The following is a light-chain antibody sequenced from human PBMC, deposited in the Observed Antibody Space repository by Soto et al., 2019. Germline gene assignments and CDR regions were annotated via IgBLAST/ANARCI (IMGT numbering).Light chain of an antibody. CDR2: GAS. V-gene: IGKV3-20*01. CDR1: QSVTSIY. Sequence: EIVLTQSPGTLSLSPGERATLSCRASQSVTSIYLAWYQQKPGQAPRLLIYGASSRATGIPERFSGSGSGRDFTLTISRLEPEDFAVYYCQQYGGSPPSTFGQGTRLEIK. J-gene: IGKJ5*01. CDR3: QQYGGSPPST.